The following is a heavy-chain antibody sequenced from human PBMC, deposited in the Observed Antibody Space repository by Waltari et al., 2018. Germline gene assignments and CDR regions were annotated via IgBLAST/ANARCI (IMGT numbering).Heavy chain of an antibody. Sequence: QVQLHQWGAGLLKPSETLSPTCAVSGGPFIDYSWSWIRQSPGKGLEWIGEISHSGVTHYNPSLRSRVTMSMDTIKKQFSLMLTSVTAADTAVYFCARTWGNSPPLGWFDPWGRGTRVTISS. CDR2: ISHSGVT. V-gene: IGHV4-34*01. D-gene: IGHD7-27*01. CDR3: ARTWGNSPPLGWFDP. CDR1: GGPFIDYS. J-gene: IGHJ5*01.